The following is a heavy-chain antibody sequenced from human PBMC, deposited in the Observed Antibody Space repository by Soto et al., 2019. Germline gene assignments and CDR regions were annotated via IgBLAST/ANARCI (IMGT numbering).Heavy chain of an antibody. CDR1: GYTFTGYY. CDR3: ARYSMVRGVPFDY. CDR2: INPNSGGT. V-gene: IGHV1-2*02. J-gene: IGHJ4*02. D-gene: IGHD3-10*01. Sequence: ASLKVSCKASGYTFTGYYMHWVRQAPGQGLEWMGWINPNSGGTNYAQKFQGRVTMTRDTSISTAYMELSRLRSDDTAVYYCARYSMVRGVPFDYWGQGTLVTVSS.